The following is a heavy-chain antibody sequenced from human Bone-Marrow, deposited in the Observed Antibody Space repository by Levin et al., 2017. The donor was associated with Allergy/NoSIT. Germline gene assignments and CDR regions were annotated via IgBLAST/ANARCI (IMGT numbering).Heavy chain of an antibody. CDR1: GYSFSNFG. Sequence: PGASVKVSCQTSGYSFSNFGITWVRQAPGQGLEWMGWINPNNGKTNYAQKFKGRVTMTTDTSTTTAYMELRSLRSDDTAVYYCARERQLVADPWGQGTLVTVSS. J-gene: IGHJ5*02. V-gene: IGHV1-18*01. CDR2: INPNNGKT. D-gene: IGHD6-19*01. CDR3: ARERQLVADP.